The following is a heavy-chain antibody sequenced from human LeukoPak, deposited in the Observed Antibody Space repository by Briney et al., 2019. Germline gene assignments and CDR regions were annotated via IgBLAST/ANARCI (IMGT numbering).Heavy chain of an antibody. J-gene: IGHJ4*02. Sequence: GGSLRLSCAASGFTFSSYGMHWVRQAPGKGLEWVAVISYDGSNKYYADSVKGRFTISRDNSKNTLYLQMNSLRAEDTAGYYGAKVNRSGSYHFDYWGQGTLVTVSS. CDR2: ISYDGSNK. D-gene: IGHD1-26*01. CDR3: AKVNRSGSYHFDY. CDR1: GFTFSSYG. V-gene: IGHV3-30*18.